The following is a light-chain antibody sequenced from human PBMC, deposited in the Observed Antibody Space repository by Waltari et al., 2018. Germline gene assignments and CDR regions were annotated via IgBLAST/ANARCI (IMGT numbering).Light chain of an antibody. Sequence: IQMTQSPSSLSASVRDSAIIPCKASQDISTYLNWYQQKPGKAPNLLIYDASNLETGVPSRFSGSGSGTDFTFTISSLQPEDIATYYCQQYDNLPSLTFGGGTKVEIK. CDR2: DAS. CDR3: QQYDNLPSLT. CDR1: QDISTY. V-gene: IGKV1-33*01. J-gene: IGKJ4*01.